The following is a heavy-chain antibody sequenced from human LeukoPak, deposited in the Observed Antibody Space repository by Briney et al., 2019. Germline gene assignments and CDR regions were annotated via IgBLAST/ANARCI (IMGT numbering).Heavy chain of an antibody. Sequence: GGSLRLSCAAPGFTFSSYAMSWVRQAPGKGLEWVSGSGGSTSYADSVQGRFTISRDNSKDTLYLQMSSLRAEDTAVYYCAKGQSTAGRYYFDYWGQGTLVTVSS. J-gene: IGHJ4*02. CDR2: SGGST. CDR1: GFTFSSYA. CDR3: AKGQSTAGRYYFDY. V-gene: IGHV3-23*01. D-gene: IGHD4-17*01.